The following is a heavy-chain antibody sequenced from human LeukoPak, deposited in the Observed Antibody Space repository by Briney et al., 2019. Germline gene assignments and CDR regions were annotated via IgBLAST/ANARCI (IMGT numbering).Heavy chain of an antibody. V-gene: IGHV3-53*04. CDR3: ARGGYYYDSSGYYIGPDFYYGMDV. Sequence: GGSLRLSCAASGFTVSSNYMSWVRQAPGKGLEWVSVIYSGGSTYYADSVKGRFTISRHNSKNTLYLQMNSLRSEDTAVYYCARGGYYYDSSGYYIGPDFYYGMDVWGQGTTVTVSS. CDR2: IYSGGST. D-gene: IGHD3-22*01. CDR1: GFTVSSNY. J-gene: IGHJ6*02.